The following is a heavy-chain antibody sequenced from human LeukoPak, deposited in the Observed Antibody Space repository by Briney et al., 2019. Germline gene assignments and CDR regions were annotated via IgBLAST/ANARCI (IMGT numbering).Heavy chain of an antibody. Sequence: GGSLRLSCAASGFTFSSYWMSWVRQAPGKGLEWVANIKQDGSEKYYVDSVKGRFTISRDNAKNSLYLQMNSLRAEDTAVYYCAKGVGVVVVAATIDYWGEGSLVTVSS. CDR1: GFTFSSYW. CDR3: AKGVGVVVVAATIDY. CDR2: IKQDGSEK. V-gene: IGHV3-7*03. D-gene: IGHD2-15*01. J-gene: IGHJ4*02.